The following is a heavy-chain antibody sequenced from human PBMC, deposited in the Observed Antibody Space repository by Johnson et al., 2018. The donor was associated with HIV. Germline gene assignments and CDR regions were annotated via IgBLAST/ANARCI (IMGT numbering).Heavy chain of an antibody. CDR2: ISLAGSNK. Sequence: QVQLVESGGGVVQPGRSLRLSCAASGFTFSNYAMHWVRQAPGKGLEWVSVISLAGSNKYYADSVKGRFPISRDDSKNTPYLQMNSLKSEDTAVYYCTTDGLWVGDPSFDIWGQGTMVTVSS. V-gene: IGHV3-30*04. D-gene: IGHD3-10*01. J-gene: IGHJ3*02. CDR1: GFTFSNYA. CDR3: TTDGLWVGDPSFDI.